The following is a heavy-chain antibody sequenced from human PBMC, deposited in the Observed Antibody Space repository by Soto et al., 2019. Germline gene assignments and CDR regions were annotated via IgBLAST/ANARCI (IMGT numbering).Heavy chain of an antibody. V-gene: IGHV5-51*01. CDR1: GYTFITYW. CDR3: ARGNVANYFEP. Sequence: PGESLKISFKSSGYTFITYWIVWVRQMPGKGLEWMGIIYPSDSRVKYIPSVQGQVTLSADKSLSTTYLQWSSLKASDNAIYFCARGNVANYFEPWGQGTPVTVS. CDR2: IYPSDSRV. D-gene: IGHD3-10*01. J-gene: IGHJ5*02.